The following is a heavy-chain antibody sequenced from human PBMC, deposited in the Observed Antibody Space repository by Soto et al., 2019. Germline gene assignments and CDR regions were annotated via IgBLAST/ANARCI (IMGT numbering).Heavy chain of an antibody. Sequence: SETLSLTCTVSGGSISSGDYYWSWIRQPPGKGLEWIGYIYYSGSTYYNPSLKSRVTISVDTSKNQFSLKLSSVTAADTAVYYCASFRCSGGSCALSSSGQRTLVTVSS. CDR1: GGSISSGDYY. CDR3: ASFRCSGGSCALSS. J-gene: IGHJ5*02. D-gene: IGHD2-15*01. V-gene: IGHV4-30-4*01. CDR2: IYYSGST.